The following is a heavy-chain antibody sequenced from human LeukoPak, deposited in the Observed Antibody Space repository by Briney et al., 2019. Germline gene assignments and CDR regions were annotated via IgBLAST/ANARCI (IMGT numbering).Heavy chain of an antibody. V-gene: IGHV4-61*02. CDR2: IYTSGST. J-gene: IGHJ4*02. Sequence: SQTLSLTCTVSGGSISSGSYYWSWIRQPAGKGLEWIGRIYTSGSTNYNPSLKSRVTISVDTSKNQFSLKLSSVTAADTAVYYCARDFVAAAGSDYWGQGTLVTVSS. CDR3: ARDFVAAAGSDY. D-gene: IGHD6-13*01. CDR1: GGSISSGSYY.